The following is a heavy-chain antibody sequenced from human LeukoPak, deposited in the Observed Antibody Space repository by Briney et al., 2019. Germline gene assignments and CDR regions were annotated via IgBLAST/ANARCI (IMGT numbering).Heavy chain of an antibody. CDR1: GFTFSSYA. D-gene: IGHD1-20*01. Sequence: GGSLRLSCAASGFTFSSYAMHWVRQAPGKGLEWVAVISYDGSNKYYADSVKGRFTISRDNSKNTLYLQMNSLRAEDTAVYYCAKSRHPYNWNDGAFFDYWGQGTLVTVSS. CDR3: AKSRHPYNWNDGAFFDY. J-gene: IGHJ4*02. V-gene: IGHV3-30*04. CDR2: ISYDGSNK.